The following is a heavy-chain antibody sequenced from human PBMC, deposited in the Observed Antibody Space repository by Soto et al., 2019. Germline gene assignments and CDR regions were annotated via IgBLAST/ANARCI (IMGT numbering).Heavy chain of an antibody. CDR1: GGSISSYSYY. CDR3: ARQIYYDSSEVNWFDP. V-gene: IGHV4-39*01. CDR2: IHYSGST. J-gene: IGHJ5*02. Sequence: SETLSLTCIVSGGSISSYSYYWGWIRQPPGKGLEWIGSIHYSGSTYYNPSLKSRVTISVDTSKNQFSLKLSSVTAADTAVYYCARQIYYDSSEVNWFDPWGQGTLVTVSS. D-gene: IGHD3-22*01.